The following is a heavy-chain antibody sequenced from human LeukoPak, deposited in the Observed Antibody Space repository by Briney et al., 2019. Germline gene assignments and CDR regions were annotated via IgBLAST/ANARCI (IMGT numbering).Heavy chain of an antibody. V-gene: IGHV1-69*05. CDR1: GGTFSSYA. J-gene: IGHJ5*02. CDR3: ARANQLLFKWFDP. D-gene: IGHD2-2*01. CDR2: IIPIFGTA. Sequence: GASVKVSCRASGGTFSSYAISWVRQAPGQGLEWMGRIIPIFGTANYAQKFQGRVTITTDESTSTAYMELSSLRSEDTAVYYSARANQLLFKWFDPWGQGTLVTVSS.